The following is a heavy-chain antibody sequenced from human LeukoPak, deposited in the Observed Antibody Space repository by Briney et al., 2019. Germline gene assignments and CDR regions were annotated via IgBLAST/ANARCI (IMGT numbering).Heavy chain of an antibody. D-gene: IGHD3-3*01. V-gene: IGHV4-61*02. CDR1: GDSISSGTYY. J-gene: IGHJ5*02. CDR2: IDASGNP. CDR3: ARDYYYDFWNGYRNPFHNWFDP. Sequence: SQTLSLTCTVSGDSISSGTYYWSWIRQPAGKGLEWIGRIDASGNPNYNPSLRSRLAMSVDTSKNQFSLKLSSVTAADTAVYYCARDYYYDFWNGYRNPFHNWFDPWGQGTLVTVSS.